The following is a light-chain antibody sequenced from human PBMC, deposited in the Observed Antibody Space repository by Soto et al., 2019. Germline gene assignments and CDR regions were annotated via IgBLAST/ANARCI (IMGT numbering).Light chain of an antibody. Sequence: QSVLTQSPSASASLGASVKLTCTLSGGHSNYAIAWHQQQPEKGPRYLMKLNSDGSHTKGDGIPDRFSGSSSGAERYLTISSLQSEDEADYYCQTWATGIRVFGGGTKVTVL. CDR1: GGHSNYA. CDR2: LNSDGSH. J-gene: IGLJ2*01. CDR3: QTWATGIRV. V-gene: IGLV4-69*01.